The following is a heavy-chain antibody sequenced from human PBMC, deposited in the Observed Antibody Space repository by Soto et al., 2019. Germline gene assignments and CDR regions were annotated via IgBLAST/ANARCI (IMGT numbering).Heavy chain of an antibody. CDR1: GFTFSSYW. J-gene: IGHJ5*02. CDR2: INSDGSST. Sequence: EVQLVESGGGLVQPGGSLRLSCAASGFTFSSYWMHWVRQAPGKGLVWVSRINSDGSSTSYADSVKGRFTISRDNAKNTLDLQMNSLRAEDTAVYYCAATYYDILTGYYRGNWFDPWGQGTLVTVSS. V-gene: IGHV3-74*01. CDR3: AATYYDILTGYYRGNWFDP. D-gene: IGHD3-9*01.